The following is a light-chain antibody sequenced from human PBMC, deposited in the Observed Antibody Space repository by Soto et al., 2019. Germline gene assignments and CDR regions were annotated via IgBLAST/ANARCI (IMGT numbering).Light chain of an antibody. V-gene: IGLV2-11*01. Sequence: ALTQPRSVSGSPGQSVTLSRTGTSSDVGVSNHVSWYQQHPGRAPKLIIYDVSKRPSGVPDRFSGSKSGNTATLTISGLQTEDEADYSCCSSADTYTFVFGSGTKVTVL. CDR1: SSDVGVSNH. CDR2: DVS. CDR3: CSSADTYTFV. J-gene: IGLJ1*01.